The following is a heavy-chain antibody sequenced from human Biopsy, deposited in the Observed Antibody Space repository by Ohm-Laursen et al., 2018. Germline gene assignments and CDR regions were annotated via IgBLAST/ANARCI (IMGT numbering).Heavy chain of an antibody. D-gene: IGHD1-14*01. CDR2: IDVSDYNT. Sequence: SLRLSCAASGFSLSSYGMHWVRQAPGKGLEWVAHIDVSDYNTYYADSVRGRFTISRDNSKQMVHLEINSLTADDTAVYYCVKQWGGYNFDSWGQGTLVTVSS. V-gene: IGHV3-NL1*01. CDR1: GFSLSSYG. CDR3: VKQWGGYNFDS. J-gene: IGHJ5*01.